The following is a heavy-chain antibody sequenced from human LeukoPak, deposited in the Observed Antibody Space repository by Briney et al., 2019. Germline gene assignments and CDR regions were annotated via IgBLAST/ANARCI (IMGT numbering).Heavy chain of an antibody. D-gene: IGHD6-13*01. J-gene: IGHJ4*02. CDR1: GYTFTSYG. Sequence: ASVKLSCKASGYTFTSYGISWVRQAPGQGLEWMEWISAYNGNTNYAQKLQGRVTMTTDTSTSTAYMELRSLRSDDTAVYYCARDLGGIAAAVLAYWGEGTLVTVSS. CDR3: ARDLGGIAAAVLAY. CDR2: ISAYNGNT. V-gene: IGHV1-18*01.